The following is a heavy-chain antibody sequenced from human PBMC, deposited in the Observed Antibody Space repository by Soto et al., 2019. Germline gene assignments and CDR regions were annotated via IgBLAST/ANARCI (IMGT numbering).Heavy chain of an antibody. V-gene: IGHV3-30-3*01. CDR3: ARDPPSTAGFYWYFDL. D-gene: IGHD6-13*01. CDR1: GFTFSSYA. Sequence: GGSLRLSCAASGFTFSSYAMSWVRQAPGKGLEWVAVISYDGSNKYYADSVKGRFTISRDNSKNTLYLQMNSLRAEDTAVYYCARDPPSTAGFYWYFDLWGRGTLVTVSS. CDR2: ISYDGSNK. J-gene: IGHJ2*01.